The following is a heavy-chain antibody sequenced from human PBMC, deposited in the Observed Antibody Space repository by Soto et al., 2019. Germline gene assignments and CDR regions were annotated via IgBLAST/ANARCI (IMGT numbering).Heavy chain of an antibody. CDR2: IISICGTA. Sequence: GASVKVSCKASAGTFSSYAISCVRQAPGQGLEWMGGIISICGTANYAQKFQGRVTITADESTSTAYMELSSLRSEDTAVYYCARDPTKYDYVWGSYREYYYYYGMDVWGQGTTVTVSS. CDR3: ARDPTKYDYVWGSYREYYYYYGMDV. D-gene: IGHD3-16*02. V-gene: IGHV1-69*13. CDR1: AGTFSSYA. J-gene: IGHJ6*02.